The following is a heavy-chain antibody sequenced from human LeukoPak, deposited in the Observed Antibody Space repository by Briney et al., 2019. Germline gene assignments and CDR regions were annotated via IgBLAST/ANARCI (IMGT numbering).Heavy chain of an antibody. CDR1: GGSFSGYY. Sequence: SETLSLTCAVYGGSFSGYYWSWIRQPPGKGLEWIGEINHSGSTNYNPSLKNRGTISVDTSKNQFSLKLSSVTAADTAVYYCAGGGIAVAGTGYWGQGTLVTVSS. V-gene: IGHV4-34*01. D-gene: IGHD6-19*01. CDR3: AGGGIAVAGTGY. J-gene: IGHJ4*02. CDR2: INHSGST.